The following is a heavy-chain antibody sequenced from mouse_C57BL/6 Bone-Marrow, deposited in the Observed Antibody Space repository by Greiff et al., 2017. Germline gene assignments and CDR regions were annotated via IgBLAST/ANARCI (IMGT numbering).Heavy chain of an antibody. J-gene: IGHJ4*01. CDR2: IYPRSGNT. Sequence: QVQLQQSGAELARPGASVKLSCKASGYTFTSYGISWVKQRPGQGLEWIGEIYPRSGNTYYNEKFKGKATLTADKSSSTAYMELRSLTSEDSAVYVCARGDYYDSSYYAMDYWGQGTSVTVSS. CDR1: GYTFTSYG. V-gene: IGHV1-81*01. CDR3: ARGDYYDSSYYAMDY. D-gene: IGHD1-1*01.